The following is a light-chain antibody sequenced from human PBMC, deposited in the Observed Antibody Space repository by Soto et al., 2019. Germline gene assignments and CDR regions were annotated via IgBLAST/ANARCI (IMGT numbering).Light chain of an antibody. V-gene: IGLV2-18*02. J-gene: IGLJ1*01. Sequence: QSVLTQPPSVSGSPGQSVAIYCTGTSSDVGGYNRVSWYQQAPGKAPKLLIYDVSNRPSGGSTRFSGSKSGNTASLTISGLQAEDEADYYCTSYASGSAYVFGPGTKVTVL. CDR1: SSDVGGYNR. CDR3: TSYASGSAYV. CDR2: DVS.